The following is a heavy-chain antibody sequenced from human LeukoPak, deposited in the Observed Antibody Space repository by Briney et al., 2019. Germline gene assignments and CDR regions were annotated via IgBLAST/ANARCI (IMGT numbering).Heavy chain of an antibody. CDR1: GGSFSGYY. CDR3: ARGGSMATVVNDAFDI. Sequence: SETLSLTCAVYGGSFSGYYWSWIRQSPGKGLEWIGEINHSGSTNYNPSLKSRVTISVDTSKNQFSLKLSSVTAADTAVYFCARGGSMATVVNDAFDIWGQGTMVTVSS. J-gene: IGHJ3*02. V-gene: IGHV4-34*01. D-gene: IGHD4-23*01. CDR2: INHSGST.